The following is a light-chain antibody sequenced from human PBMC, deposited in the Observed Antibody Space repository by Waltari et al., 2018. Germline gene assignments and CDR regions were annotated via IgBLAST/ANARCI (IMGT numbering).Light chain of an antibody. Sequence: EIVMTQSPAILSVSPGERVTLSCRASQSVSNTLAWYQQKPGQAPRLLIYGASTRASGIPARFSGSGSGTEFTLTISSLQSEDFAVYSCQHYGNWPMSTFGQGTKVEI. CDR2: GAS. V-gene: IGKV3-15*01. J-gene: IGKJ2*01. CDR1: QSVSNT. CDR3: QHYGNWPMST.